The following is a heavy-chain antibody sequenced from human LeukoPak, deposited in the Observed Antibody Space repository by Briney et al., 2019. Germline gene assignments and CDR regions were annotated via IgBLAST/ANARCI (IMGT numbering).Heavy chain of an antibody. V-gene: IGHV4-34*01. Sequence: SETLSLTCAVYGGSFSGYYWSWIRQPPGKGLEWIGEINHSGSTNYNPSLKSRVTISVDTSKNQFSLKLSSVTAADTAVYYCARGRGDLYYDNSGYYLQHYYFDYWGQGTLVTVSS. CDR1: GGSFSGYY. CDR2: INHSGST. CDR3: ARGRGDLYYDNSGYYLQHYYFDY. D-gene: IGHD3-22*01. J-gene: IGHJ4*02.